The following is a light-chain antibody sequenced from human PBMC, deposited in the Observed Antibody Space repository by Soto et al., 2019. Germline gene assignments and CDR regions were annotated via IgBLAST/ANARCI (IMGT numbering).Light chain of an antibody. CDR1: QSVSSSY. CDR2: GAS. J-gene: IGKJ1*01. CDR3: QQYGSSLWT. Sequence: EIVLTQSPATLSLSPGESATLSCRASQSVSSSYLAWYQQKPGQAPRLLIYGASSRATGIPDRFSGSGSGTDFTLTISRLEPEDFAVYYCQQYGSSLWTFGQGTKVDI. V-gene: IGKV3-20*01.